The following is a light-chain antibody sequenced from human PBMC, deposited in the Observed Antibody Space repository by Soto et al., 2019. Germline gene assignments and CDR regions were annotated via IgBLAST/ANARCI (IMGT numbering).Light chain of an antibody. Sequence: EIVMTQSPATLSVSPGERATLSCRASQSVSSNLAWYQQRPGQAPRLLIYGASSRATGIPDRFSGSGSGTDFTLTISRLEPEDSAVYFCLRYSSSQWTFGQGTKVDIK. J-gene: IGKJ1*01. CDR2: GAS. V-gene: IGKV3-20*01. CDR3: LRYSSSQWT. CDR1: QSVSSN.